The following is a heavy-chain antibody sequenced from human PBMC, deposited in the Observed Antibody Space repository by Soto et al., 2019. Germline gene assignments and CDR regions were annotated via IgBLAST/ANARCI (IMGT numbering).Heavy chain of an antibody. Sequence: SETLSLTCTVSGGSISNYYWSWIRQPPGKGLEWIGYIYYSGSTNYNPSLKSRVTISVDTSKNQFSLKLSSVTAADTAVYYCARHVRRGFYYYMDVWGKGTTVTVS. V-gene: IGHV4-59*08. CDR3: ARHVRRGFYYYMDV. CDR1: GGSISNYY. D-gene: IGHD1-26*01. CDR2: IYYSGST. J-gene: IGHJ6*03.